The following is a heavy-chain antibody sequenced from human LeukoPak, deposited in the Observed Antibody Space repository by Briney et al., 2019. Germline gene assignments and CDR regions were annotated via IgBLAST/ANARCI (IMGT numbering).Heavy chain of an antibody. V-gene: IGHV3-21*04. CDR2: ISSSSSYI. D-gene: IGHD2-2*02. J-gene: IGHJ4*02. CDR1: GFTFSSYS. CDR3: AGYNCSSTTCYTGGFDY. Sequence: GGSLRLSCAASGFTFSSYSMNWVRQAPGKGLEWVSSISSSSSYIYYADSVKGRFTISRDNSKNTLYLQMNSLTAEDTAVYYCAGYNCSSTTCYTGGFDYWGQGTLVTVSS.